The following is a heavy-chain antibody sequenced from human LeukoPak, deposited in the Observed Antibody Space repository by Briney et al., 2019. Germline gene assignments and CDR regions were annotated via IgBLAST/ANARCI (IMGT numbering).Heavy chain of an antibody. J-gene: IGHJ4*02. V-gene: IGHV1-24*01. CDR1: GYTLTQLS. CDR2: FDPEDGET. Sequence: ASVKVSCKVSGYTLTQLSMHWVRQAPGKGLEGMGGFDPEDGETIYAQKFQGRVTMTTDTSTSTAYMELRSLRSDDTAVYYCARGGRSDIDYWGQGTLVTVSS. CDR3: ARGGRSDIDY. D-gene: IGHD3-16*01.